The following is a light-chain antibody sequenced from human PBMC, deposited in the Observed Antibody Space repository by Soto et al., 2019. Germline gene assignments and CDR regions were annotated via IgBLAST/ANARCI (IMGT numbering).Light chain of an antibody. Sequence: QSVLTQPPSVSGSPGQSVTISCSGTIDDVTAYYRVSWYQQTLGTAPKLMIYDVSNRPSGVPDRFSGSRSGNTASLTISGLQAEDEGDYYCSVYTRTSTDVFGTGTKVTVL. CDR1: IDDVTAYYR. CDR2: DVS. CDR3: SVYTRTSTDV. V-gene: IGLV2-18*01. J-gene: IGLJ1*01.